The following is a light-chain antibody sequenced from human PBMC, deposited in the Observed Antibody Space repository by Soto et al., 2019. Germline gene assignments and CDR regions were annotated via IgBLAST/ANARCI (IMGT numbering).Light chain of an antibody. J-gene: IGKJ2*01. CDR2: GAS. CDR1: QSVSSSY. V-gene: IGKV3-15*01. Sequence: EIVLTQSPGTLSLSPGERATLSCRASQSVSSSYLAWYQQKPGQSPRLLIYGASTRATGIPARFSGSGSGTEFTLTINSLQSEDFAVYYCQQYKNWPHTFGQGTKVDI. CDR3: QQYKNWPHT.